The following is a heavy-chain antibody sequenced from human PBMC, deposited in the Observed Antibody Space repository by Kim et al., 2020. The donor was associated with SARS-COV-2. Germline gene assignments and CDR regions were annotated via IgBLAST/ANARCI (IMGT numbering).Heavy chain of an antibody. CDR1: GGSFSGYY. Sequence: SETLSLTCAVYGGSFSGYYWSWIRQPPGKGLEWIGEINHSGSTNYNPSLKSRVTISVDTSKNQFSLKLSSVTAADTAVYYCARGMGSGFYYYYGMDVWGQGTTVTVSS. D-gene: IGHD3-10*01. CDR3: ARGMGSGFYYYYGMDV. V-gene: IGHV4-34*01. J-gene: IGHJ6*02. CDR2: INHSGST.